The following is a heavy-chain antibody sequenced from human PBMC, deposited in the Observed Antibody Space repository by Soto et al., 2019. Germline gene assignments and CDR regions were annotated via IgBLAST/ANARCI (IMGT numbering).Heavy chain of an antibody. CDR3: VIPTRSVRGMGV. D-gene: IGHD6-6*01. Sequence: GGSLRLSCAASGFTFSNFWMSWARQAPGKGLEWVANIKGDGSVTQYVASVEGRFTISRDNAKYSLYLQMNSLRVEDTALYYCVIPTRSVRGMGVWGQGPTGTVS. V-gene: IGHV3-7*03. CDR1: GFTFSNFW. J-gene: IGHJ6*02. CDR2: IKGDGSVT.